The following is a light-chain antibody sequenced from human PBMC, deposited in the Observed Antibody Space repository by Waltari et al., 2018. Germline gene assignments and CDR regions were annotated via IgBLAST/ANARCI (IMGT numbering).Light chain of an antibody. CDR3: QAWDSSVAV. CDR1: NLGDKY. J-gene: IGLJ7*01. V-gene: IGLV3-1*01. CDR2: QDS. Sequence: SYELTQPPSVSVSPGQTASITCSGANLGDKYACWYQQKPGQSPVLVIYQDSKRPSGIPERFSGSNSGNTATLTISGTQAMDEADYYCQAWDSSVAVFGGGTQLTVL.